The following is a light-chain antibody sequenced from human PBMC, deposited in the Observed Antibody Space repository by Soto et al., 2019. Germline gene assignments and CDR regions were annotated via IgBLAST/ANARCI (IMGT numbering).Light chain of an antibody. Sequence: EIQMTQSPSSLSASVGVTITITCRASQSISSSLNWFQHSPGQPPKLLLFAASNLHAGVPPRFSGTGSGTSFSLTIRSLQPEDFATYYCQQTFNFPQTFGPGTRVEFK. J-gene: IGKJ1*01. CDR2: AAS. CDR1: QSISSS. CDR3: QQTFNFPQT. V-gene: IGKV1-39*01.